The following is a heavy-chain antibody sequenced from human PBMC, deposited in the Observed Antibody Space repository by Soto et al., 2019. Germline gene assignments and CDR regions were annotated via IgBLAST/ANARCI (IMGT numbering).Heavy chain of an antibody. CDR3: ARAQRFTIFGAIGRDTCMDV. CDR1: GYTFTSYG. CDR2: ISAYNGNT. J-gene: IGHJ6*02. V-gene: IGHV1-18*04. D-gene: IGHD3-3*01. Sequence: ASVKVSCKASGYTFTSYGISWVRQAPGQGLEWMGWISAYNGNTNYAQKLQGRVTMTTDTSTSTAYMELRRLRSDDTAVYYCARAQRFTIFGAIGRDTCMDVWGHWTKLTVS.